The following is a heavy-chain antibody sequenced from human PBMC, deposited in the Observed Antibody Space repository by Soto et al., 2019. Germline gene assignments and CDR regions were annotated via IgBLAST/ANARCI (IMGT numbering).Heavy chain of an antibody. CDR2: SRNKANSYRT. Sequence: EVQLVESGGGLVQPGGSLRLSCAASGFTFSDHYMDWVRQAPGKGLEWVGRSRNKANSYRTEYAASVKGRFTISRDESKNSLYLQLKSLKTEDTAVYYCARFRGSYTRGLDYWCQGTLVTVSS. J-gene: IGHJ4*02. V-gene: IGHV3-72*01. CDR3: ARFRGSYTRGLDY. D-gene: IGHD1-26*01. CDR1: GFTFSDHY.